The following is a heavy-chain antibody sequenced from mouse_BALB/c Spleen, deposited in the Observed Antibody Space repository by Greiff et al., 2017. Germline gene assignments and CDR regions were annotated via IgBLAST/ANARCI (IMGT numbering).Heavy chain of an antibody. V-gene: IGHV1-4*02. D-gene: IGHD3-3*01. CDR3: ARSEGPWFAY. Sequence: QVQLQQSAAELARPGASVKMSCKASGYTFTSYTMHWVKQRPGQGLEWIGYINPSSGYTEYNQKFKDKTTLTADKSSSTAYMQLSSLTSEDSAVYYCARSEGPWFAYWGQGTLVTVSA. CDR2: INPSSGYT. J-gene: IGHJ3*01. CDR1: GYTFTSYT.